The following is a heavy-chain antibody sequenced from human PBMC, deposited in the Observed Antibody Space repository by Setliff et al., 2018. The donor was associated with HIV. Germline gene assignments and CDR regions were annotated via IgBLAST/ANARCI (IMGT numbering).Heavy chain of an antibody. CDR2: IKTDGSEK. D-gene: IGHD3-10*01. V-gene: IGHV3-7*01. J-gene: IGHJ2*01. Sequence: SLKISCVASGFPFYRFWMTWVRQAPGKGLEWVANIKTDGSEKYYVDAVKGRFSISRDNADNSLYLQMNSLRVEDTAVYYCARDGGELWGRGTLVTVSS. CDR3: ARDGGEL. CDR1: GFPFYRFW.